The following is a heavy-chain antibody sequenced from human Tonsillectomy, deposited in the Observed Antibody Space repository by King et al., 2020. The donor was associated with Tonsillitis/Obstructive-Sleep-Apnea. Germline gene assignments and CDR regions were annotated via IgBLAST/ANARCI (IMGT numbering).Heavy chain of an antibody. V-gene: IGHV4-34*01. J-gene: IGHJ4*02. CDR3: AGGDLRLPGY. Sequence: VQLQQWGAGLLKPSETLSLTCAVYGGSFSGYYWSWIRQPPGKGLEWSGEINHSGSTNYNPSLKSRVTISVDTSKNQFSLQLSSVTAADTAVYYCAGGDLRLPGYWGQGTLVTVSS. D-gene: IGHD5-12*01. CDR1: GGSFSGYY. CDR2: INHSGST.